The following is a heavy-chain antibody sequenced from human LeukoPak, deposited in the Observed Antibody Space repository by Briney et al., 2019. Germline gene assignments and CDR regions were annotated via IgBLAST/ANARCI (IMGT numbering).Heavy chain of an antibody. CDR1: GFTFDDYA. CDR3: AKGDSSGYWPIAAFDY. V-gene: IGHV3-9*03. J-gene: IGHJ4*02. CDR2: ISWNSGSI. Sequence: GGSLRLSCAASGFTFDDYAMHWVRQAPGKGLEWVSGISWNSGSIGYADSVKGRFTISRDNAKNSLYLQMNSLRAEDMALYYCAKGDSSGYWPIAAFDYWGQGTLVTVSS. D-gene: IGHD3-22*01.